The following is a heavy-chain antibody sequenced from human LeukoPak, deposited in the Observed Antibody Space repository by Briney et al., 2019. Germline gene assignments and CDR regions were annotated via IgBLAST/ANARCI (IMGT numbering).Heavy chain of an antibody. V-gene: IGHV1-2*02. Sequence: GASVTVSCKASGYTFTDYYIHWVRQAPGQGLEWMGWINPKIGGTNYAQGFQGRVSMTSDTSITTAYMELRGVTSDDTAVYYCARDSSRRPQNYDIATSFSTDYWGQGTLVTVSS. J-gene: IGHJ4*02. CDR1: GYTFTDYY. D-gene: IGHD3-9*01. CDR2: INPKIGGT. CDR3: ARDSSRRPQNYDIATSFSTDY.